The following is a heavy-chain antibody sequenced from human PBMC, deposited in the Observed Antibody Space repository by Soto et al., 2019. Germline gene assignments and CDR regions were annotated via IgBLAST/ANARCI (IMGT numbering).Heavy chain of an antibody. D-gene: IGHD5-18*01. CDR1: GLTFSSYS. CDR2: IGSRSSTI. V-gene: IGHV3-48*02. J-gene: IGHJ4*02. Sequence: EVQLVESGGGLVQPGGSLRLSCAASGLTFSSYSMNWVRQAPGKGLEWVSYIGSRSSTIYYADSVNGRFTIPRDNTKSLLYLQMNSLREEDAAVYYCARYHNYAFDNWGQGTLVTVSS. CDR3: ARYHNYAFDN.